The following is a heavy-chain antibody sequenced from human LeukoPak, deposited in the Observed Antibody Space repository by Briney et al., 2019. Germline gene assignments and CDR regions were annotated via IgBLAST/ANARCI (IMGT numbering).Heavy chain of an antibody. CDR2: ISSSGSTI. J-gene: IGHJ5*02. D-gene: IGHD6-13*01. Sequence: GGSLRLSCAASGFTFSDYYMSWIRQAPGKGLEWVSYISSSGSTIYYADSVKGRFTISRDNAKNSLYLQMNSLGAEDTAVYYCASESYSSSWPRGGNWFDPWGQGTLVTVSS. CDR3: ASESYSSSWPRGGNWFDP. V-gene: IGHV3-11*04. CDR1: GFTFSDYY.